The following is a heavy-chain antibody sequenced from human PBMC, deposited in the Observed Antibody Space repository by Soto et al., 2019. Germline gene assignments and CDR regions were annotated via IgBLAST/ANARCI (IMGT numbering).Heavy chain of an antibody. CDR2: ITGSSSTI. CDR1: GFTFSSYS. CDR3: ARESRLGD. J-gene: IGHJ4*02. Sequence: GGSLRLSCAGSGFTFSSYSMNWVRQAPGKGLEWVSYITGSSSTIYYADSVKGRFTVSRDNAKNSLYLQMNSLRAEDTAVYYCARESRLGDWGQGTLVTVSS. V-gene: IGHV3-48*01.